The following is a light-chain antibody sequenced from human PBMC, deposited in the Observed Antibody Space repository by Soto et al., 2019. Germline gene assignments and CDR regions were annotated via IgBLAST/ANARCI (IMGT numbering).Light chain of an antibody. J-gene: IGKJ1*01. CDR3: QQYGSSPRS. V-gene: IGKV3-20*01. Sequence: PGERATLSCRASQSVGSTYLAWYQHKLGQAPRLLIYGASSKASGIPDRFSGSGSGTDFTLTITKLEPEDFAVYYCQQYGSSPRSFGQGTKVEVK. CDR2: GAS. CDR1: QSVGSTY.